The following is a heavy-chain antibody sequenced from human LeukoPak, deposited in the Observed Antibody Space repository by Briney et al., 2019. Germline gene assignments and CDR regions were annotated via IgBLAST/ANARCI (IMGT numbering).Heavy chain of an antibody. CDR1: GFTFSSYA. Sequence: GGSLRLSCAVSGFTFSSYAMSWVRQAPGKGLEWVSGIRGSGGSTYYADSVKGRFTISRDNSKNTLYLQMNSLRAEDTAVYYCAKDLDIVATITGNWGQGTLVTVSS. V-gene: IGHV3-23*01. CDR3: AKDLDIVATITGN. CDR2: IRGSGGST. D-gene: IGHD5-12*01. J-gene: IGHJ4*02.